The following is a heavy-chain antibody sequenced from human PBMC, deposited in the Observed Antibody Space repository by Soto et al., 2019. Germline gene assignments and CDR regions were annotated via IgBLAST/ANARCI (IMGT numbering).Heavy chain of an antibody. CDR2: IYKSATT. CDR1: GDSISNLDYF. Sequence: SEALSLTCSVSGDSISNLDYFWAWIRQPPGQALEYIGYIYKSATTYYNPSFESRVAISVDTSKSQFSLNVTSVTAADTAVYFCARGRYCLTGRCFPNWFDSWGQGALVTVSS. D-gene: IGHD7-27*01. J-gene: IGHJ5*01. CDR3: ARGRYCLTGRCFPNWFDS. V-gene: IGHV4-30-4*01.